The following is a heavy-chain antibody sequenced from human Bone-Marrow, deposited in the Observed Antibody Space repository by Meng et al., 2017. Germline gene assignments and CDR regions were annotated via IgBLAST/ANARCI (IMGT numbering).Heavy chain of an antibody. V-gene: IGHV3-53*04. CDR3: ARDRLNSSSWYYYYYGMDV. CDR1: GFTVSSNY. CDR2: IYSGGST. D-gene: IGHD6-13*01. J-gene: IGHJ6*02. Sequence: GGSLRLSCAASGFTVSSNYMSWVRQAPGKGLEWVSVIYSGGSTYYADSVKGRFTISRHNSKNTLYLQMNSLRAEDTAVYYCARDRLNSSSWYYYYYGMDVWGQETTVTVSS.